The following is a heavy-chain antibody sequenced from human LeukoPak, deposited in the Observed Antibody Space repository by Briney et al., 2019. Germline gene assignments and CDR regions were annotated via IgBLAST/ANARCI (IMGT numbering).Heavy chain of an antibody. V-gene: IGHV3-48*03. J-gene: IGHJ4*02. Sequence: AGGSLRLSRAAAGFTFSSYEMNWVRQAPGKGLEWVSYISSSGSTMYYADSVKGRFTISRDNAKNSLYLQMNSLRAEDTAVYYCARDNYDSSGYYFDWGQGTLVTVSS. CDR1: GFTFSSYE. CDR2: ISSSGSTM. D-gene: IGHD3-22*01. CDR3: ARDNYDSSGYYFD.